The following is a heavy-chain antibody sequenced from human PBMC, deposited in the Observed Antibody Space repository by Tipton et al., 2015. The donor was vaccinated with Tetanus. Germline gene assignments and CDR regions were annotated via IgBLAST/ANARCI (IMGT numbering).Heavy chain of an antibody. CDR2: IYPDDSDT. J-gene: IGHJ5*02. Sequence: QLVQSGAEVKKPGESLKISCKGSGYTFTRYWIGWVRQMPGKGLEWMGIIYPDDSDTKYSPSFQGQVRISADKSINTAYLQWTSLKPSDTAIYFCARLPKHYSASGSTWGQGTLVTVSS. D-gene: IGHD3-10*01. V-gene: IGHV5-51*01. CDR1: GYTFTRYW. CDR3: ARLPKHYSASGST.